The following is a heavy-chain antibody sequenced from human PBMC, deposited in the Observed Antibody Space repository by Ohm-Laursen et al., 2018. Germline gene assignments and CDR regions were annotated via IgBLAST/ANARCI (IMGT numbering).Heavy chain of an antibody. CDR2: ISSDGSGT. Sequence: GSLRLSCAASGFTFGSSWMNWVRQAPGKGLTWVSRISSDGSGTVYADSVKGRFTISRDNAKNTLYLQMNSLRAEDTAVYHCARDPVRGLTDYWGQGTLVTVSS. CDR1: GFTFGSSW. J-gene: IGHJ4*02. V-gene: IGHV3-74*01. CDR3: ARDPVRGLTDY. D-gene: IGHD3-16*01.